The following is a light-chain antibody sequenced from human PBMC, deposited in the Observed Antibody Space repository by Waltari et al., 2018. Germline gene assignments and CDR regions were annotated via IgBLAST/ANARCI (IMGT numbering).Light chain of an antibody. V-gene: IGLV2-14*03. CDR2: DVT. Sequence: QSALTQPASVSGSPGQSLTISCPGTRGDAEGYHFVSWYQQHPGKAPKLIIYDVTKWPSGVSNRFSGSKSDNTASLTISGLQAEDEADYYCSSFTTSSTFVVFGGGTKLTVL. CDR1: RGDAEGYHF. CDR3: SSFTTSSTFVV. J-gene: IGLJ2*01.